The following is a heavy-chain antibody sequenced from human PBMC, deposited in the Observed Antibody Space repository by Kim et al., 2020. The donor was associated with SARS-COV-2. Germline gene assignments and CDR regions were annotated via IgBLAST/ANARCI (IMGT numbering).Heavy chain of an antibody. CDR3: ARELGIAARPGAYYYYYGMDV. Sequence: SETLSLTCTVSGGSISSYYWSWIRQPAGKGLEWIGRIYTSGSTNYNPSLKSRVTMSVDTSKNQFSLKLSSVTAADTAVYYCARELGIAARPGAYYYYYGMDVWGQGTTVTVSS. CDR2: IYTSGST. J-gene: IGHJ6*02. D-gene: IGHD6-6*01. V-gene: IGHV4-4*07. CDR1: GGSISSYY.